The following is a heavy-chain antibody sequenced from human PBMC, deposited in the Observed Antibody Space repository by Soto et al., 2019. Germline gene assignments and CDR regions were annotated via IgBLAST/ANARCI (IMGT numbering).Heavy chain of an antibody. CDR2: TIPIFRTA. V-gene: IGHV1-69*12. CDR1: GGTFNSYA. CDR3: ASQQLGPSYYYGMDV. D-gene: IGHD6-6*01. J-gene: IGHJ6*02. Sequence: QVQLVQSGAEVKKPGSSVKVSCKASGGTFNSYAISWVRQAPGQGLEWMGGTIPIFRTADYAQKFHGIVTITADESTSTAYMELGSLRSEDTAVYYCASQQLGPSYYYGMDVWGQGTTVTVSS.